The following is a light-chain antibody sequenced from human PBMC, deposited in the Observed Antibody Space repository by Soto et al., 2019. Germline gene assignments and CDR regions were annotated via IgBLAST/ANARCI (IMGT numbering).Light chain of an antibody. J-gene: IGLJ1*01. V-gene: IGLV1-44*01. CDR2: YDN. Sequence: QLVLTQPPSASGTPGQRVTISCSGSNSNIGSNTVNWYQQLPGTAPKLLIYYDNLRPSGVPDRISGSKSGTSASLAISGLQSDDEADYYCGSWDSSLSAYVFGTGTKLTVL. CDR3: GSWDSSLSAYV. CDR1: NSNIGSNT.